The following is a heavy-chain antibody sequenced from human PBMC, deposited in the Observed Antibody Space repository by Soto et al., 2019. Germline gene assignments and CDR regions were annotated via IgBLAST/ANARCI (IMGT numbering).Heavy chain of an antibody. CDR1: GFTVSSNY. CDR2: IYSGGST. V-gene: IGHV3-66*01. Sequence: EVQLVESGGGLVQPGGSLRLSCAASGFTVSSNYMSWVRQAPGKGLEWVSVIYSGGSTYYADSVKGRFTISRDNSKNTLYLQMNSLRAEDTAVYYCARSHYYDSSGYAVWGQGTLVTVSS. D-gene: IGHD3-22*01. J-gene: IGHJ4*02. CDR3: ARSHYYDSSGYAV.